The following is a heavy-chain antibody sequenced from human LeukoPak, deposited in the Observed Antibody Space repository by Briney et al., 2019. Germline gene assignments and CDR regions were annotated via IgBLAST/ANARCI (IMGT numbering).Heavy chain of an antibody. D-gene: IGHD3-22*01. CDR3: ARLYDSSGYTFDP. CDR2: IYYSGST. CDR1: GGSISSYY. J-gene: IGHJ5*02. Sequence: PSETLSLTCTVSGGSISSYYWSWIRQPPGKGLEWIGYIYYSGSTNYNPSLKSRVTISVDTSKNQFSLKLSSVTAADTAVYYCARLYDSSGYTFDPWGQGTLVTVSS. V-gene: IGHV4-59*01.